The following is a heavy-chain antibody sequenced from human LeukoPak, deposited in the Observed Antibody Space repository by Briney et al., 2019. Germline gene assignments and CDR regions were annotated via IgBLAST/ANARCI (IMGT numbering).Heavy chain of an antibody. D-gene: IGHD3-10*01. CDR2: INPNSGGT. V-gene: IGHV1-2*04. CDR3: ARNHGSGSYPYNWFDP. Sequence: ASVKVSCKASGYTFTGYYMHWVRQAPGQGLEWMGWINPNSGGTNYAQKFQGWVTMTRDTSISTAYMELSRLRSDDTAVNYCARNHGSGSYPYNWFDPWGQGTLVTVSS. J-gene: IGHJ5*02. CDR1: GYTFTGYY.